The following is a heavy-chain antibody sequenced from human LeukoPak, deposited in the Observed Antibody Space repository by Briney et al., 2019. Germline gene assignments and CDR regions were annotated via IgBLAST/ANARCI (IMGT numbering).Heavy chain of an antibody. CDR2: ISFDGSNK. CDR3: AKERGTGDLGHYYHYGMDV. V-gene: IGHV3-30*18. J-gene: IGHJ6*02. D-gene: IGHD7-27*01. Sequence: GRSLRLSCAASEFIFSSYGMHWVRQAPDKRLEWVAVISFDGSNKYYADSAKGRFTISRDNYKNTLYLQMNSLRAEDTAVYHCAKERGTGDLGHYYHYGMDVWGQGTTVTVSS. CDR1: EFIFSSYG.